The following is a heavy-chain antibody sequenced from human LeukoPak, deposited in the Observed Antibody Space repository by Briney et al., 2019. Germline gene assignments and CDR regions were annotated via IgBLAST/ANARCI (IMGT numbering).Heavy chain of an antibody. V-gene: IGHV4-59*01. CDR3: ARDPNDGSGYSYYFDY. CDR2: IYYSGST. J-gene: IGHJ4*02. Sequence: PSETLSLTCTVSGGSISSYYWSWIRQPPGKGLEWIGYIYYSGSTNYNPSLKSRVTISVDTSKNQFSLKLSSVTAAGTAVYYCARDPNDGSGYSYYFDYWGQGTLVTVSS. D-gene: IGHD3-22*01. CDR1: GGSISSYY.